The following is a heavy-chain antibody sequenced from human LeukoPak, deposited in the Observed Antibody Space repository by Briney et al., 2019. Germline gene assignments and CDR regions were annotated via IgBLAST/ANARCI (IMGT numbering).Heavy chain of an antibody. CDR2: INAGNGNT. CDR3: ARLTYYYDSSGQNWFDP. J-gene: IGHJ5*02. Sequence: ASVKVSCKASGYTFTSYAMHWVRQAPGQRLEWMGWINAGNGNTKYSQKFQGRVTITRDTSASTAYMEVSSLRPEDTAVYYCARLTYYYDSSGQNWFDPWGQGTLVTVSS. CDR1: GYTFTSYA. V-gene: IGHV1-3*01. D-gene: IGHD3-22*01.